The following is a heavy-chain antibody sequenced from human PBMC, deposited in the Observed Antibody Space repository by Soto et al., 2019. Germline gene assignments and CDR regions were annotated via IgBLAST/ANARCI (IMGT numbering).Heavy chain of an antibody. V-gene: IGHV4-39*07. Sequence: SETLSLTCTVSGGSISSSSYYWGWIRQPPGKGLEWIGEINHSGSTNYNPSLKSRVTISVDTSKNQFSLKLSSVTAADTAVYYCARAPIAARRYFDYWGQGTLVTVSS. J-gene: IGHJ4*02. D-gene: IGHD6-6*01. CDR1: GGSISSSSYY. CDR2: INHSGST. CDR3: ARAPIAARRYFDY.